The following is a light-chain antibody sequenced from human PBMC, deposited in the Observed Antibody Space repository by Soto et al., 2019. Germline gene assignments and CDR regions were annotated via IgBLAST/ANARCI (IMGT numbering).Light chain of an antibody. J-gene: IGKJ1*01. CDR2: TAT. V-gene: IGKV1-39*01. CDR3: QQSYSTPPT. Sequence: DIQMTQSPSSLGASVGDRVTITCRASQSISTYLNWYQQKPGKAPSLLIYTATNLQSGVPSRFSGSGSGTDFTLTISSLQPEDFAGYDCQQSYSTPPTFGQGTKVDIK. CDR1: QSISTY.